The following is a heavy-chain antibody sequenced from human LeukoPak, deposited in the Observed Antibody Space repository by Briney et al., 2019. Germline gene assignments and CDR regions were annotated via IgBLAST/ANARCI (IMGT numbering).Heavy chain of an antibody. V-gene: IGHV3-23*01. CDR1: GFTFSSYA. CDR2: ISGSGGST. CDR3: ANSPNTIFGVVISYYFDY. J-gene: IGHJ4*02. D-gene: IGHD3-3*01. Sequence: GALRLSCAASGFTFSSYAMSWVRQAPGKGLEWVSAISGSGGSTYYADSVKGRFTISRDNSKNTLYLQMNSLRAEDTAVYYCANSPNTIFGVVISYYFDYWGQGTLVTVSS.